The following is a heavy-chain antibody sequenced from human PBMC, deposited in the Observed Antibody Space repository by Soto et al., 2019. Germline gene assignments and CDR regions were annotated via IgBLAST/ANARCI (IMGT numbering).Heavy chain of an antibody. Sequence: SGPTLVNPTQTLTLTCILSGFSLSTGGVGVGWIRQSPGKALEWLAVIYWDDVKHYSPSLERRLTITKDTSESEVVLTMTNMDPVDTATYYCARKGSGDYALDYWGQ. CDR3: ARKGSGDYALDY. CDR1: GFSLSTGGVG. V-gene: IGHV2-5*02. CDR2: IYWDDVK. D-gene: IGHD4-17*01. J-gene: IGHJ4*02.